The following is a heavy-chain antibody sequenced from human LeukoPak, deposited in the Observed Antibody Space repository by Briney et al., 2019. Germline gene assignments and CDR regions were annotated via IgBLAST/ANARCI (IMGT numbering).Heavy chain of an antibody. D-gene: IGHD6-13*01. CDR1: GFTFSSCE. Sequence: GGSLRLSCAASGFTFSSCEMNWVRQAPGKGLEWVSYISSSGSTIYYADSVKGRFTISRDNSKNTLYLQMISLRAEDTAVYYCAKGRGSGWYSDYWGQGTLVTVSS. CDR3: AKGRGSGWYSDY. V-gene: IGHV3-48*03. J-gene: IGHJ4*02. CDR2: ISSSGSTI.